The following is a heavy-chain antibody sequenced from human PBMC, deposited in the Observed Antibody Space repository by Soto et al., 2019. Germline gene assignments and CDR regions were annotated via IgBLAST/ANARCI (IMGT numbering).Heavy chain of an antibody. CDR2: ISYDGSNK. Sequence: GGSLRLSCAASGFTFSSYAMHWVRQAPGKGLEWVAVISYDGSNKYYADSVKGRFTISRDNSKNTLYLQMNSLRAEDTAVYYCARVPSPGTGGGYFDYWGQGTLVTVSS. CDR1: GFTFSSYA. J-gene: IGHJ4*02. D-gene: IGHD6-13*01. V-gene: IGHV3-30-3*01. CDR3: ARVPSPGTGGGYFDY.